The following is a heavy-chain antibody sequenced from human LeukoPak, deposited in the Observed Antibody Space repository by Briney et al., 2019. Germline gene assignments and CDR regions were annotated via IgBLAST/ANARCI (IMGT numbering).Heavy chain of an antibody. CDR1: GXSFGTYY. Sequence: SETLSLTCTVSGXSFGTYYRSWIRQPPGKGLEWIGYIYYSGSTNYNPSLKSRVTISVDTSKNQFSLKLSSVTAADTAVYYCARVGYSYGCDYWGQGTLVTVSS. V-gene: IGHV4-59*01. CDR3: ARVGYSYGCDY. CDR2: IYYSGST. J-gene: IGHJ4*02. D-gene: IGHD5-18*01.